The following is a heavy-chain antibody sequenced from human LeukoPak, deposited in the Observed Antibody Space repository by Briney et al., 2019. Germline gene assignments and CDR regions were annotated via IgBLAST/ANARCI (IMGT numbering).Heavy chain of an antibody. CDR2: VCYSGTT. CDR1: GGSISLSYYY. V-gene: IGHV4-39*07. J-gene: IGHJ4*02. CDR3: ARVSALGYSYGKAGYYFDY. D-gene: IGHD5-18*01. Sequence: SETLSLTCSVSGGSISLSYYYWGWIRQPPGKALEWIGSVCYSGTTSYNPSLKSRVTISVDTSKNQFSLKLSSVTAADTAVYYCARVSALGYSYGKAGYYFDYWGQGTLVTVSS.